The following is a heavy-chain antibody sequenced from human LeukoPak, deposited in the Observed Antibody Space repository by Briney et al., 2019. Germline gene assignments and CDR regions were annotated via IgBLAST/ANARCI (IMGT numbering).Heavy chain of an antibody. J-gene: IGHJ4*02. V-gene: IGHV1-2*06. D-gene: IGHD5-24*01. CDR3: ARVAGDGYKPDFDY. CDR1: GYTFTGYY. Sequence: GASVKVSCKASGYTFTGYYMHWVRQAPGQGLEWMGRINPNSGGTNYAQKFQGRVTMTRDTSISTAYMELSRLRSDDTAVYYCARVAGDGYKPDFDYWGRGTLVTVSS. CDR2: INPNSGGT.